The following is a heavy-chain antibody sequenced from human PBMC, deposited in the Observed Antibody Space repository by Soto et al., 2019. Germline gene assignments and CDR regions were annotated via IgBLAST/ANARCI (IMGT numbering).Heavy chain of an antibody. J-gene: IGHJ5*02. CDR1: GGSISSPNW. V-gene: IGHV4-4*02. D-gene: IGHD3-22*01. CDR2: IFHSGST. CDR3: ARASSGYHT. Sequence: QVQLQESGPGLMKPSGTLSLTCAVSGGSISSPNWWSWVRQPPGKGLEWIGEIFHSGSTNYNPSLKRLVTILVDKSKNQFSLILNSVTAADTAVYYCARASSGYHTWGQGTLVTVSS.